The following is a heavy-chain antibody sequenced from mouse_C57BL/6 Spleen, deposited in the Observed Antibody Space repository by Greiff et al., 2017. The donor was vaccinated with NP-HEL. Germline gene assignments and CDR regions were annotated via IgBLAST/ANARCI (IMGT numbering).Heavy chain of an antibody. CDR1: GYTFTSYW. V-gene: IGHV1-61*01. CDR2: IYPSDSET. J-gene: IGHJ2*01. Sequence: VQLQQPGAELVRPGSSVKLSCKASGYTFTSYWMDWVKQRPGQGLEWIGNIYPSDSETHYNQKFKDKATLTVDKSSSTAYMQLSSLTSEDSAVYDCSRSEPPYYFDYWGQGTTLTVSS. CDR3: SRSEPPYYFDY.